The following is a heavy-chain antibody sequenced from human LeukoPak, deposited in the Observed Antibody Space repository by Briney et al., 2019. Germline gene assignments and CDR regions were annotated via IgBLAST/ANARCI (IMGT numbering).Heavy chain of an antibody. CDR1: GYTFISYT. D-gene: IGHD1-26*01. Sequence: ASVKVSCKASGYTFISYTLHWVRQAPGQRLEWMGWINAGNGNTKYSQKFQGRVTFTRDTSASTAYMELSSLRSEDTAVYYCAAEGSGNAFDYWGQGTLVTVSS. J-gene: IGHJ4*02. CDR2: INAGNGNT. CDR3: AAEGSGNAFDY. V-gene: IGHV1-3*01.